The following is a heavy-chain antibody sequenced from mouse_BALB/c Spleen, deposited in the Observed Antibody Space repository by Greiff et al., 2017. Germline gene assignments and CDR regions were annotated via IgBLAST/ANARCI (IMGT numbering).Heavy chain of an antibody. V-gene: IGHV3-8*02. Sequence: VQLKESGPSLVKPSQTLSLTCSVTGDSITSGYWNWIRKFPGNKLEYMGYISYSGSTYYNPSLKSRISITRDTSKNQYYLQLNSVTTEDTATYYCARRQIYDGYYAMDYWGQGTSVTVSS. CDR2: ISYSGST. J-gene: IGHJ4*01. CDR1: GDSITSGY. CDR3: ARRQIYDGYYAMDY. D-gene: IGHD2-3*01.